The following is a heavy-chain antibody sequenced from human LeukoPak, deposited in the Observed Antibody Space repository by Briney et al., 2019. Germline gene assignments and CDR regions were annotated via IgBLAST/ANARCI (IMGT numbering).Heavy chain of an antibody. J-gene: IGHJ6*03. CDR3: ARDSDSSSWYKIGYYYYYMDV. CDR2: IKQDGSEK. V-gene: IGHV3-7*01. Sequence: QPGGSLRLSCAASGFTFSSYWMSWVRQAPGKGLEWVANIKQDGSEKYYVDSVKGRFTISRDNAENSLYLQMNSLRAEDTAVYYCARDSDSSSWYKIGYYYYYMDVWGKGTTVTVSS. D-gene: IGHD6-13*01. CDR1: GFTFSSYW.